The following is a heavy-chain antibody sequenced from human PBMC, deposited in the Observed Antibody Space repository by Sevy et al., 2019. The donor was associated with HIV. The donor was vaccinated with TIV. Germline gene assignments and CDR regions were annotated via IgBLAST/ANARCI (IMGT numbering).Heavy chain of an antibody. CDR3: AKERGITGAKDDAFDI. V-gene: IGHV3-23*01. Sequence: GGSLRLSCAASGFPFSNYGMSWVRQAPGKGPEWVSTLSGNSRGIFYADSLKGRFTIPRDNSKNTLYFQMNSLRAEDTAVYYCAKERGITGAKDDAFDIWGQGTMVTVSS. CDR2: LSGNSRGI. J-gene: IGHJ3*02. CDR1: GFPFSNYG. D-gene: IGHD1-20*01.